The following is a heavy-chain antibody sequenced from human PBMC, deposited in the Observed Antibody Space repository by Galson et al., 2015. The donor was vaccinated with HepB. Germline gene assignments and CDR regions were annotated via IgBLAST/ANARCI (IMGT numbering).Heavy chain of an antibody. CDR1: GFTFDDYG. J-gene: IGHJ6*02. V-gene: IGHV3-20*04. D-gene: IGHD6-13*01. CDR2: INWNGGST. CDR3: ARHGVSAAGTYYYYYYGMDV. Sequence: LRLSCAASGFTFDDYGMSWVRQAPGKGLEWVSGINWNGGSTGYADSVKGRFTISRDNAKNSLYLQMNSLRAEDTALYYCARHGVSAAGTYYYYYYGMDVWGQGTTVTVSS.